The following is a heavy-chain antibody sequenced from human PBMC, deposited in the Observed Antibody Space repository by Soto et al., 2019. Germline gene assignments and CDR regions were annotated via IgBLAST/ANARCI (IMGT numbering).Heavy chain of an antibody. CDR3: ASWPIHPYRGNAFDI. CDR1: GFTFSSYS. CDR2: ISSSSSYI. J-gene: IGHJ3*02. Sequence: GGSLRLSCAASGFTFSSYSMNWVRQAPGKGLEWVSSISSSSSYIYYADSVKGRFTISRDNAKNSLYLQMNSLRAEDTAVYYCASWPIHPYRGNAFDIWGQGTMVTVSS. V-gene: IGHV3-21*01. D-gene: IGHD3-16*02.